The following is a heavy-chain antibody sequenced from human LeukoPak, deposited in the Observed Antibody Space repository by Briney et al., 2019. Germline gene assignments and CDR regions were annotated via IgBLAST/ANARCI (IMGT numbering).Heavy chain of an antibody. D-gene: IGHD3-22*01. V-gene: IGHV3-7*01. Sequence: GGSLRLSCAASGFTFSSYWMSWVRQAPGKGLEWVANIKQDGSEKYYVDSVKGRFTISRDNAKNSLYLQMNSLRAEDTAVYYCQGSTMKVVDTPDAFDIWGQGTMVTVSS. CDR1: GFTFSSYW. CDR2: IKQDGSEK. J-gene: IGHJ3*02. CDR3: QGSTMKVVDTPDAFDI.